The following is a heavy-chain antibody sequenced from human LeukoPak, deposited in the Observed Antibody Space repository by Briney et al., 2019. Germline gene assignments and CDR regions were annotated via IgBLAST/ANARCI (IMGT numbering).Heavy chain of an antibody. J-gene: IGHJ5*02. V-gene: IGHV1-18*01. CDR2: ISTYIGNT. D-gene: IGHD2-2*01. CDR3: VRGGYCSGSTCLYGDNWFDP. Sequence: RASVKVSCKASGYTFTNYGINWVRQAPGQGLEWMGWISTYIGNTNYAQKLQGRVTLTTDTSTSTAHMELRSLKSDDTAFYYCVRGGYCSGSTCLYGDNWFDPWGQGILVTVSS. CDR1: GYTFTNYG.